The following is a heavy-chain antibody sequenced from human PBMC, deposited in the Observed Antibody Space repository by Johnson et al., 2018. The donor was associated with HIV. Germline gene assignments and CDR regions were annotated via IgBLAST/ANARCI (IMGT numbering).Heavy chain of an antibody. CDR3: AREIIAAADDI. V-gene: IGHV3-11*04. CDR2: ISSSGSTI. CDR1: GFTFSDYY. Sequence: QEHLVASGGGVVQPGGSLRLSCVTSGFTFSDYYMSWIRQAPGTGLEWVSYISSSGSTIYYADSVKGRFTISRDNAKNSLYLQMNSLRAEDTAVYYCAREIIAAADDIWGQGTMVTVSS. D-gene: IGHD6-13*01. J-gene: IGHJ3*02.